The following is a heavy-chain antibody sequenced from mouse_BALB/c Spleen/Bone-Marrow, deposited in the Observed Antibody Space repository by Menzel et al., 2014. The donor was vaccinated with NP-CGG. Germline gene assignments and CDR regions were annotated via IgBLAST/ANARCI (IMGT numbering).Heavy chain of an antibody. CDR2: INPDSSTI. CDR3: ARLGYYGYFDY. Sequence: DVKLQESGGGLVQPGGSLKLSCAASGFDSSRYWMSWVRQAPGKGLEWIGEINPDSSTINYTPSLKDKFIISRDNAKNTLYLQMSKVRSEDTALYYCARLGYYGYFDYWGQGTTLTGSS. CDR1: GFDSSRYW. D-gene: IGHD2-3*01. J-gene: IGHJ2*01. V-gene: IGHV4-1*02.